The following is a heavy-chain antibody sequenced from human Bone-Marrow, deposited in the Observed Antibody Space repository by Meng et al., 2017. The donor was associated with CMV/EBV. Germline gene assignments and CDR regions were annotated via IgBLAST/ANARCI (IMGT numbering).Heavy chain of an antibody. D-gene: IGHD4/OR15-4a*01. CDR1: GYTFTSYG. CDR3: ARYGGNPCGYYYGTDV. CDR2: ISAYNGNT. J-gene: IGHJ6*02. V-gene: IGHV1-18*01. Sequence: ASVKVSCKASGYTFTSYGISWVRQAPGQGLEWMGWISAYNGNTNYAQKLQSRVTMTTDTSTSTAYMELRSLRSDDTAVYYCARYGGNPCGYYYGTDVWGQGTTVTVSS.